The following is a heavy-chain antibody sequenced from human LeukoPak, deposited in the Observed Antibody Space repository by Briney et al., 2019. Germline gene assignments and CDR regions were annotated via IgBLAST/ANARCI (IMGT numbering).Heavy chain of an antibody. CDR2: MNPNSGNT. CDR1: GYTFTSYD. CDR3: ARFWGDYCSSTSCYYFDY. V-gene: IGHV1-8*01. Sequence: VASVKVSCKASGYTFTSYDINWVRQATGQGPEWMGWMNPNSGNTGYAKKFQGRVTMTRNTSISTAYMELSSLRSEDTAVYYCARFWGDYCSSTSCYYFDYWGQGTLVTVSS. D-gene: IGHD2-2*01. J-gene: IGHJ4*02.